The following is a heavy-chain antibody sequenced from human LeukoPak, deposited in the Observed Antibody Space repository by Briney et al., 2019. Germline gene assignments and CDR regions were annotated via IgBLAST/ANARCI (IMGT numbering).Heavy chain of an antibody. D-gene: IGHD6-6*01. CDR3: ARDGAARPH. CDR1: GFTVRNNY. J-gene: IGHJ4*02. V-gene: IGHV3-66*01. CDR2: IYSGGST. Sequence: PGGSLRLSCAASGFTVRNNYMSWVRQAPGKGLEWVSVIYSGGSTYYTDSVKGRFTISRDNAKNSLYLQMNSLRAEDTAVYYCARDGAARPHWGQGTLVTVSS.